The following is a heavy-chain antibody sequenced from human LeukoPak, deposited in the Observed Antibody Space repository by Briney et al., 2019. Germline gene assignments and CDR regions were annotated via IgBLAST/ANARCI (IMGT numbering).Heavy chain of an antibody. CDR1: EFTFITSG. Sequence: GGSLRLSCTTSEFTFITSGMHWVRQAPGKGLEWVAFIRYDGSNKYYADSVKGRFTISRDNSKNTLYLQMNSLRAEDTAVYYCARGEQLMGAFDIWGQGTMVTVSS. J-gene: IGHJ3*02. V-gene: IGHV3-30*02. CDR3: ARGEQLMGAFDI. CDR2: IRYDGSNK. D-gene: IGHD6-13*01.